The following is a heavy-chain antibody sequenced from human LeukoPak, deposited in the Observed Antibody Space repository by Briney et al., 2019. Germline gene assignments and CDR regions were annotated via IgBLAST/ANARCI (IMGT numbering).Heavy chain of an antibody. Sequence: QPGRSLRLSCAASGFTFDDYAMHWVRQAPGKGLEWVSGISWNSGSIGYADSVKGRFTISRDNAKNSLYLKMNSLRAEDTALYYCAKDISHYGSGSTHFDYWGQGTLVTVSS. CDR1: GFTFDDYA. D-gene: IGHD3-10*01. J-gene: IGHJ4*02. CDR3: AKDISHYGSGSTHFDY. CDR2: ISWNSGSI. V-gene: IGHV3-9*01.